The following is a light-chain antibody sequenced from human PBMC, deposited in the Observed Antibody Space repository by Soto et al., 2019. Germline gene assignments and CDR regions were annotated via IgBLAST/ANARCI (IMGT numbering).Light chain of an antibody. CDR3: QQYGSPPGLFT. CDR2: GAS. CDR1: QSVSNTY. V-gene: IGKV3-20*01. J-gene: IGKJ3*01. Sequence: EIVLTQSPGSLSLSPGERATLSCRASQSVSNTYLAWYQQKPGQAPRLLIYGASSRATGIPDRFSGSGSGTDFTLTISRLEPEDFAVYYCQQYGSPPGLFTFGPGTKVDIK.